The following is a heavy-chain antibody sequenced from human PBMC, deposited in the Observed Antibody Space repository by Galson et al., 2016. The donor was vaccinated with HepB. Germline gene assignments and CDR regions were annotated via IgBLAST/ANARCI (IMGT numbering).Heavy chain of an antibody. V-gene: IGHV3-23*01. D-gene: IGHD6-19*01. CDR2: ISGSGNT. J-gene: IGHJ5*02. CDR3: ARYSSAWSLDT. Sequence: SLRLSCAASEFIFSDFAFSWVRQAPGKGLVWLSSISGSGNTNYADSVKGRFIISRDNSKGTLYLEMNSLRAEDTAIYYCARYSSAWSLDTWGQGTLVTVSS. CDR1: EFIFSDFA.